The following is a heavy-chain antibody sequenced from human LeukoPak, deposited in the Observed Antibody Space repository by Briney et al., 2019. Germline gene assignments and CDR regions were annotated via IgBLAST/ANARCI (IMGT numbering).Heavy chain of an antibody. Sequence: GGSLRLSCAASGFTFSSYEMNWVRQAPGKGLEWVSVIYSGGSTYYADSVKGRFTISRDNSKNTLYLQMNSLRAEDTAVYYCARVGYDVGFDPWGQGTLVTVSS. CDR3: ARVGYDVGFDP. CDR2: IYSGGST. V-gene: IGHV3-53*01. D-gene: IGHD3-10*02. J-gene: IGHJ5*02. CDR1: GFTFSSYE.